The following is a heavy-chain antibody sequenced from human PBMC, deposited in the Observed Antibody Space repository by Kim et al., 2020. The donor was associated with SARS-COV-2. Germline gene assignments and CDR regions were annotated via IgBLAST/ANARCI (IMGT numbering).Heavy chain of an antibody. V-gene: IGHV1-69*13. Sequence: SVKVSCKASGGTFSSYAISWVRQAPGQGLEWMGGIIPIFGTANYAQKFQGRVTITADEYTSTAYMELSSLRSEDTAVYYCATHYDFWSGYPHTSYYYYGMDVWGQGTTVTVSS. CDR1: GGTFSSYA. CDR3: ATHYDFWSGYPHTSYYYYGMDV. D-gene: IGHD3-3*01. J-gene: IGHJ6*02. CDR2: IIPIFGTA.